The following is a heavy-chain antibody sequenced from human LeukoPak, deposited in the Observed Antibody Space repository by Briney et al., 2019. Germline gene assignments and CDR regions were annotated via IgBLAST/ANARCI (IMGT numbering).Heavy chain of an antibody. CDR2: IYYSGST. V-gene: IGHV4-30-4*01. Sequence: SQTLSLTCTVSGGSISSGDYYWSWIRQPPGKGLEWIGYIYYSGSTYYSPSLKSRVTISVDTSKNQFSLKLSSVTAADTAVYYCARGLVDSPFDPWGQGTLVTVSS. CDR3: ARGLVDSPFDP. CDR1: GGSISSGDYY. J-gene: IGHJ5*02. D-gene: IGHD2-21*01.